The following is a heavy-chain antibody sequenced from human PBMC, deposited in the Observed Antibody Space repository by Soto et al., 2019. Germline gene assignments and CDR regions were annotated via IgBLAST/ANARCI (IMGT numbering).Heavy chain of an antibody. Sequence: SETLSLTCTVSGGSISSYYWSWIRQPPGKGLEWIGYIYYSGSTNYNPSLKSRVTISVDTSKNQFSLKLSSVTAADTAVYYCARGGPDGDYVLDYWGQGTLVTVSS. D-gene: IGHD4-17*01. J-gene: IGHJ4*02. V-gene: IGHV4-59*01. CDR2: IYYSGST. CDR1: GGSISSYY. CDR3: ARGGPDGDYVLDY.